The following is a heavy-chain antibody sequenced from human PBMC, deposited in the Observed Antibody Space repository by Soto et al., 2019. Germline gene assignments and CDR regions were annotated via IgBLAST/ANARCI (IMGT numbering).Heavy chain of an antibody. CDR1: GGSISSSSSS. J-gene: IGHJ6*03. CDR3: ARTYFTDVVVVPASKDYMDV. V-gene: IGHV4-39*01. Sequence: QLQLQESGPGLVKPSETLSLTCTVSGGSISSSSSSWGWIRQPPGKGLEWLGLIASSGSPYYSPSLKSRVTLSVYSSKNLFALKLSSVTAADTAVYYCARTYFTDVVVVPASKDYMDVWGKGTTVTVSS. CDR2: IASSGSP. D-gene: IGHD2-2*01.